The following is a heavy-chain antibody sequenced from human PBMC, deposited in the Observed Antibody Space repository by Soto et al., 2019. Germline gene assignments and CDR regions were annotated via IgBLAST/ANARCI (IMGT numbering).Heavy chain of an antibody. CDR3: ARDIGPIAAAGKFYYYGMDV. Sequence: PLETLSLTCTVSGGSISSGGYYWSWIRQHPGKGLEWIGYIYYSGSTYYNPSLKSRVTISVDTSKNQFSLKLSSVTAADTAVYYCARDIGPIAAAGKFYYYGMDVWGQGTTVTVSS. D-gene: IGHD6-13*01. CDR2: IYYSGST. J-gene: IGHJ6*02. V-gene: IGHV4-31*03. CDR1: GGSISSGGYY.